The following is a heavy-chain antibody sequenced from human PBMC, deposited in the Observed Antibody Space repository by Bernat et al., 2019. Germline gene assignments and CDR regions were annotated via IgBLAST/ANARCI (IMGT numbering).Heavy chain of an antibody. D-gene: IGHD3-16*01. J-gene: IGHJ6*02. V-gene: IGHV3-30*18. CDR1: GFTFSSYG. Sequence: QVQLVESGGGVVQPGRSLRLSCAASGFTFSSYGMHWVRQAPGKGVEWVAVISYDGSNKYYADSMKGRLTICRDNSKNTLYLQMISVRAEDTAVYYCAKNLYGGIYYYGMDVWGQGPTVTVSS. CDR3: AKNLYGGIYYYGMDV. CDR2: ISYDGSNK.